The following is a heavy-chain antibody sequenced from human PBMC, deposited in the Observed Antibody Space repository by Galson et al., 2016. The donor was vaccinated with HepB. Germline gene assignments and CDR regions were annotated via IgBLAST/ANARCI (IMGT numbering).Heavy chain of an antibody. D-gene: IGHD5/OR15-5a*01. Sequence: SLRLSCAASGFTVSSHYMNWVRQAPGKGLEWVSGIYTDGSTYYAESVKGRFTISRDNSKNTLYLHMNSLRAEDTAVYYCVCLEPRDWSFDLWGCGTLVTVSS. V-gene: IGHV3-53*01. J-gene: IGHJ2*01. CDR3: VCLEPRDWSFDL. CDR1: GFTVSSHY. CDR2: IYTDGST.